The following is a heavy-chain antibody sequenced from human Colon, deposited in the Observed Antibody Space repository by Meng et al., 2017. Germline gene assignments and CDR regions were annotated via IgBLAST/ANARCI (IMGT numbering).Heavy chain of an antibody. Sequence: GESLKISCAASGFTFDDYAMHWVRQAPGKGLEWVSLISWDGGSTYYADSVKGRFTISRDNSKNSLYLQMNSLRAEDTALYYCAREGIAVAGMSTWGTFDYWGQGTLVTVSS. V-gene: IGHV3-43D*04. J-gene: IGHJ4*02. CDR1: GFTFDDYA. CDR3: AREGIAVAGMSTWGTFDY. D-gene: IGHD6-19*01. CDR2: ISWDGGST.